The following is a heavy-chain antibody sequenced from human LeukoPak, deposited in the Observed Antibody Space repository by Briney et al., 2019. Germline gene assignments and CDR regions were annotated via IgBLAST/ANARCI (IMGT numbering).Heavy chain of an antibody. Sequence: SETLSLTCDVFGGSISSGLYSWSWIRQPLGKGLEWIGYIYHTGSTYYNPSLKSRVTISVDTSKNQFSLRLSSVTAADTAVYYCARLQYCSGTSCYWFDPWGQGTLVTVSS. V-gene: IGHV4-30-2*01. CDR1: GGSISSGLYS. CDR3: ARLQYCSGTSCYWFDP. J-gene: IGHJ5*02. CDR2: IYHTGST. D-gene: IGHD2-2*01.